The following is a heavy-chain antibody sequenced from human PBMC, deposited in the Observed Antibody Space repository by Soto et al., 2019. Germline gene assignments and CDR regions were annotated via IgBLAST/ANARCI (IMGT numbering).Heavy chain of an antibody. CDR2: INPNSGDT. J-gene: IGHJ6*03. D-gene: IGHD3-3*01. CDR3: ARDLEFKIFGVPRGNYYYQMDV. CDR1: GYTFTSYD. V-gene: IGHV1-8*01. Sequence: QVQLVQSGADVKKPGASVKVSCQASGYTFTSYDINWVRQATGQGLEWMGSINPNSGDTGYAQKFQGRVTMTRNTSITTAYMELNSLRSEDTAVYYCARDLEFKIFGVPRGNYYYQMDVWGKGTTVTVSS.